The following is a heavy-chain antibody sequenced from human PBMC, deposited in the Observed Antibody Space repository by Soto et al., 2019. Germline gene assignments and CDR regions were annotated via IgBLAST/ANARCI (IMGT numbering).Heavy chain of an antibody. CDR3: ARERPDGARLDP. Sequence: QVQLQESGPGLVKPSQTLSLTCTVSGGSISSGDYYWSWIRQPPGTGLEWIGYIYHSGSTYYNPSLKSRGTISVDTSKNQFSLKLSSVTAADTAVYYCARERPDGARLDPWGQGTLVTVSS. CDR2: IYHSGST. CDR1: GGSISSGDYY. V-gene: IGHV4-30-4*01. J-gene: IGHJ5*02. D-gene: IGHD6-6*01.